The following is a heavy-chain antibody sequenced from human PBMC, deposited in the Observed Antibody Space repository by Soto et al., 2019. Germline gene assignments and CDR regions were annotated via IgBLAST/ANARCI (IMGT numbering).Heavy chain of an antibody. CDR1: EFTFSSYA. CDR2: ISYDGGHK. J-gene: IGHJ6*02. D-gene: IGHD4-4*01. V-gene: IGHV3-30-3*01. Sequence: QVQLVESGGGVVHPERSLRLSCSASEFTFSSYAMHLVRQAPGKVLEWLAGISYDGGHKFYGDSVRGRFTISRDSSKTTVFLQMNSLRPEDTAAYYCARVKTDYSNPRGPFFFYGMDGWGQGTTVTVSS. CDR3: ARVKTDYSNPRGPFFFYGMDG.